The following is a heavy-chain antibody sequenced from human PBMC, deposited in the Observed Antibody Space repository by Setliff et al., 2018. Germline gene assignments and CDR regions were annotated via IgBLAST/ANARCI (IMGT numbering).Heavy chain of an antibody. Sequence: TLSLTCTVSGGSITNFYWNWIRQSPGKGLEWIGYIYSSGITNYNPSLKSRLTMSVDTSKNQFSLHLSSMTAADTAVYYCARQPPLNWAIPFDLWGQGKRVTVSS. D-gene: IGHD7-27*01. V-gene: IGHV4-59*08. CDR2: IYSSGIT. J-gene: IGHJ3*01. CDR1: GGSITNFY. CDR3: ARQPPLNWAIPFDL.